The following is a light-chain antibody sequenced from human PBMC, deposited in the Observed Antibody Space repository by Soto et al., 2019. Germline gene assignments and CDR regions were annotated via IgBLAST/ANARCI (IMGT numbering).Light chain of an antibody. CDR1: SADIGAFNY. J-gene: IGLJ2*01. CDR2: DVS. CDR3: SSYSTSCALV. Sequence: QSALTQPASVSGSPGQSITISCAGTSADIGAFNYVSWYQHHPGKAPKLLIYDVSDRPSGVSTRFSASKSANTASLTISGLQADDEADYYCSSYSTSCALVFGGGTKVTVL. V-gene: IGLV2-14*03.